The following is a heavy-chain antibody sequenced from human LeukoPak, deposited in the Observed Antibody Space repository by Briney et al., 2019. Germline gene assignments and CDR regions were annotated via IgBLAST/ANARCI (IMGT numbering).Heavy chain of an antibody. D-gene: IGHD3-22*01. Sequence: SVKVSCKASGGTFSSYAISWVRQAPGQGLEWMGGIIPIFGTANYAQKFQGRVTITTDESTSTAYMELSSLRSEATAVYYCASGSNGYYYAYWGQGTLVPVSS. V-gene: IGHV1-69*05. CDR3: ASGSNGYYYAY. J-gene: IGHJ4*02. CDR1: GGTFSSYA. CDR2: IIPIFGTA.